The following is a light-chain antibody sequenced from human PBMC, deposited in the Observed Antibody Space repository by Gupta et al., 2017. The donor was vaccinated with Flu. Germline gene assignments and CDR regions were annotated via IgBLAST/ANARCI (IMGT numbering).Light chain of an antibody. Sequence: VTISCTGSSSNIGAGDSVHWYQHLPGTAPKLLIYRNADRPSGVPDRFSGSKSGTSASLAITGLQAEDEGDYYCQSYDISLSAWVFGGGTKLTVL. V-gene: IGLV1-40*01. CDR2: RNA. CDR3: QSYDISLSAWV. CDR1: SSNIGAGDS. J-gene: IGLJ3*02.